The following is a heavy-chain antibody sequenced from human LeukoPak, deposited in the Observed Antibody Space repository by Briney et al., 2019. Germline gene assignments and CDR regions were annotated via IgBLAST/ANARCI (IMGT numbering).Heavy chain of an antibody. J-gene: IGHJ5*02. V-gene: IGHV4-59*01. D-gene: IGHD3-9*01. CDR1: GGSITSYY. CDR2: MSYSGST. CDR3: ARSRYFDWLLFPNWFDP. Sequence: SETLSLTCNVSGGSITSYYWSWIRQPPGKGLEWIGYMSYSGSTNHNPSLRSRVTISVDTSKNQFSLRLSSVSAADTAVYYCARSRYFDWLLFPNWFDPWGQGTLVTVSS.